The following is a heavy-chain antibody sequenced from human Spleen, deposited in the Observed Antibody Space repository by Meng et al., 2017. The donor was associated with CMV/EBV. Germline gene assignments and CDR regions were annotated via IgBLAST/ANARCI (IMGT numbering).Heavy chain of an antibody. V-gene: IGHV3-21*01. CDR2: ISSSSSYI. CDR3: ARVLGYCSSTSCYYYYGMDV. J-gene: IGHJ6*02. CDR1: GYTFTSYG. Sequence: SCKASGYTFTSYGISWVRQAPGQGLEWVSSISSSSSYIYYADSVKGRFTISRDNAKNSLYLQMNSLRAEDTAVYYCARVLGYCSSTSCYYYYGMDVWGQGTTVTVSS. D-gene: IGHD2-2*01.